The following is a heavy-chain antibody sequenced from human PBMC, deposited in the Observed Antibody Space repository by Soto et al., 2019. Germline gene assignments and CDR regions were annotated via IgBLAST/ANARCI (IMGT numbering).Heavy chain of an antibody. D-gene: IGHD2-21*02. CDR2: ISYEGSKK. V-gene: IGHV3-30-3*01. CDR1: GVTFSSYA. J-gene: IGHJ6*02. CDR3: ARDYCGGNSCCMDV. Sequence: QVQLVESGGGVVQPGRSLRLSCAASGVTFSSYAMHWVRQAPGKGQEWVAVISYEGSKKYYADSVKGRFTISRDNSKNTLYLQMNNLRTKDTAVYYWARDYCGGNSCCMDVRGQGTTDTVS.